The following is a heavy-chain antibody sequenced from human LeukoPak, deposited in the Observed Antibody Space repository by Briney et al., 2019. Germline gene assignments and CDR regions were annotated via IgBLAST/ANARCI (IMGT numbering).Heavy chain of an antibody. J-gene: IGHJ4*02. CDR2: ISGSGGST. Sequence: PGASLRLSCAASGFTFSSYAMSWVRQAPGKGLEWVSAISGSGGSTYYADSVKGRFTISRDNSKNTLYLQMNSLRAEDTAVYYCAKPQKGIAAAGFPFDYWGQGTLVTVSS. CDR1: GFTFSSYA. V-gene: IGHV3-23*01. D-gene: IGHD6-13*01. CDR3: AKPQKGIAAAGFPFDY.